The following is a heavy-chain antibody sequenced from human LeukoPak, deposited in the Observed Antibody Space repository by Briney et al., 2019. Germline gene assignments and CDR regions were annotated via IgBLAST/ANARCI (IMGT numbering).Heavy chain of an antibody. J-gene: IGHJ6*04. Sequence: GGSLRLSCAASGFTFNSYSMNWVRQAPGKGLEWVANIKQDGSEKNYVDSVKGRFTISRDNAKNSLDLQMNRLRAEDTAVYYCARGHIGMDVWGKGTTVTVSS. CDR2: IKQDGSEK. D-gene: IGHD5-12*01. V-gene: IGHV3-7*01. CDR3: ARGHIGMDV. CDR1: GFTFNSYS.